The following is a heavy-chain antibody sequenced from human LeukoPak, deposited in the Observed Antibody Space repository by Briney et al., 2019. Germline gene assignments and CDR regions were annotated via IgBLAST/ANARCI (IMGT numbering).Heavy chain of an antibody. D-gene: IGHD2-2*01. J-gene: IGHJ4*02. CDR2: IYFSGST. V-gene: IGHV4-39*07. CDR3: ARDSCSSTSCRKRFDN. Sequence: SETLSLTCTVSGDSISSANYYWGWVRQPPGKGLEWIGSIYFSGSTYYNPSLKSRVTISVETSKVQFSLKLSSVTAADTAVYYCARDSCSSTSCRKRFDNWGQGTLVTVSS. CDR1: GDSISSANYY.